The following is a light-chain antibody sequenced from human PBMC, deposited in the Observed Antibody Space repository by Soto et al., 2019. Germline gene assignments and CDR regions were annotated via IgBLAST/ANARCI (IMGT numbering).Light chain of an antibody. CDR3: QSYDDSLSVHYV. Sequence: LTQPPSVSGAPGQRVTISCTGSSSNIGSTYDVQWYQQLPGTAPKLLIHGNTDRPSGVPDRFSGSKSGTSASMAITGLQADDEADYYCQSYDDSLSVHYVFGTGTKVTVL. CDR2: GNT. CDR1: SSNIGSTYD. J-gene: IGLJ1*01. V-gene: IGLV1-40*01.